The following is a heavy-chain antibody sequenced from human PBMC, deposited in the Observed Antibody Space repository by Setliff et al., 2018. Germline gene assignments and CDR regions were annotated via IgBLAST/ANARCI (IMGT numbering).Heavy chain of an antibody. CDR3: ARGWAVTTGDAFGI. J-gene: IGHJ3*02. CDR2: MNPNSGNT. CDR1: GYTFTSYD. D-gene: IGHD4-17*01. Sequence: GASVKVSCKASGYTFTSYDINWVRQATGQGLEWMGWMNPNSGNTGYAQKFQGRVTMTRNTSISTAYMELSSLRSEDTAVYYCARGWAVTTGDAFGIWGQGTMVTVSS. V-gene: IGHV1-8*02.